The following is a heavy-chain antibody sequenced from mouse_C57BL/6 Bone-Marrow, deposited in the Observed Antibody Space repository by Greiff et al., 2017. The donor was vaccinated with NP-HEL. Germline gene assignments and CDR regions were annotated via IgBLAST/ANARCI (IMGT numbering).Heavy chain of an antibody. CDR3: ARNRQLRLPWFAY. V-gene: IGHV1-81*01. CDR2: IYPRSGNT. Sequence: QVQLQQSGAELARPGASVKLSCKASGYTFTSYGISWVKQRTGQGLEWIGEIYPRSGNTYYNEKFKGKATLTADKSSSTAYMELRSLTSEDSAVYFGARNRQLRLPWFAYWGQGTLVTVSA. D-gene: IGHD3-2*02. J-gene: IGHJ3*01. CDR1: GYTFTSYG.